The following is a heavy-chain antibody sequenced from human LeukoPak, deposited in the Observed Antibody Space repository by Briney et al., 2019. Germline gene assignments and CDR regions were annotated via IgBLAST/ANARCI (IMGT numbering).Heavy chain of an antibody. D-gene: IGHD3-10*01. Sequence: SVRVSCKASGGTFSSYAISWVRQAPGQGLEWMGRIIPILGIANYAQKFQGRVTITADESTSTAYMELSSLRSEDTAVYYCASVVTSRGVDYWGQGTLVTVSS. CDR3: ASVVTSRGVDY. J-gene: IGHJ4*02. CDR1: GGTFSSYA. CDR2: IIPILGIA. V-gene: IGHV1-69*04.